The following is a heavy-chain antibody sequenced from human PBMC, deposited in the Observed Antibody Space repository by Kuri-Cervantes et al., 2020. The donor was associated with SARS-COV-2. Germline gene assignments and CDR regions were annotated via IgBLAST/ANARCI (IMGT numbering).Heavy chain of an antibody. CDR3: ARVGVVPAAINYGMDV. CDR2: IYYSGST. CDR1: GGSISRGGYY. D-gene: IGHD2-2*01. V-gene: IGHV4-31*03. Sequence: SETLSLTCTVSGGSISRGGYYWSWIRQHPGKGLEWIGYIYYSGSTYYNPSLKSRVTISVDTSKNQFSLTLSSVTAADTAVYYCARVGVVPAAINYGMDVWGQGTTVTVSS. J-gene: IGHJ6*02.